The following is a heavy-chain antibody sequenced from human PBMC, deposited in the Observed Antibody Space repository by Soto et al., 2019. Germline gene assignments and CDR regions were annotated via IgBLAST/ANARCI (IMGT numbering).Heavy chain of an antibody. V-gene: IGHV4-34*01. CDR1: DGSLNGYT. CDR3: ARGRYWDTTICIRAFDV. J-gene: IGHJ3*01. Sequence: QVQLQQLGAGLLKPSETLALTCIVYDGSLNGYTWAWIRQSPGQGLEGIGEINHSGDTNYNVSLKTRLTISVDPSTVQFSLRLTSLTAADTALYFCARGRYWDTTICIRAFDVWGQGTMVTVSA. D-gene: IGHD2-2*01. CDR2: INHSGDT.